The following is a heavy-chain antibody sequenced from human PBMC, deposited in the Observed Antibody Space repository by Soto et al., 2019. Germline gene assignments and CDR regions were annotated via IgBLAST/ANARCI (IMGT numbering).Heavy chain of an antibody. Sequence: ASVKVSCKASGYTFTSYAMHWVRQAPGQRLEWMGWINAGNGNTKYSQKFQGRVTITRDTSASTAYMELSSLRSEDTAVYYCARSATVPAAIAYWGQGTLVTVSS. J-gene: IGHJ4*02. CDR1: GYTFTSYA. CDR3: ARSATVPAAIAY. V-gene: IGHV1-3*01. D-gene: IGHD2-2*02. CDR2: INAGNGNT.